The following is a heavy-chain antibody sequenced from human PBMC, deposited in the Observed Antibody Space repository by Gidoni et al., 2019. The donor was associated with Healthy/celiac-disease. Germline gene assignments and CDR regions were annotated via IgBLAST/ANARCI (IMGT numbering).Heavy chain of an antibody. Sequence: EVQLVESGGGLVQPGGSLRLSCAASGFPFSSYAMSWVRQAPGKGLEGVSAISGSGGSTYYADSVKGRFTISRDNSKNTLYLQMNSLRAEDTAVYYCAKYEIVRLSPFDYWGQGTLVTVSS. V-gene: IGHV3-23*04. CDR3: AKYEIVRLSPFDY. J-gene: IGHJ4*02. CDR2: ISGSGGST. CDR1: GFPFSSYA. D-gene: IGHD3-16*02.